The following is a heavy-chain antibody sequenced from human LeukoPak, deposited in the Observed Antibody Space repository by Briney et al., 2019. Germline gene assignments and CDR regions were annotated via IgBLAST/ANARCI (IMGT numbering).Heavy chain of an antibody. V-gene: IGHV3-48*04. Sequence: PGGSLRLSCAASGFTVSSNFMSWVRQAPGKGLEWVSYISSSGSTIYYADSVKGRFTISRDNAKNSLYLQMNSLRVEDTGVYYCAREPTYSSSWYTSCDYWGQGTLVTVSS. CDR2: ISSSGSTI. J-gene: IGHJ4*02. D-gene: IGHD6-13*01. CDR1: GFTVSSNF. CDR3: AREPTYSSSWYTSCDY.